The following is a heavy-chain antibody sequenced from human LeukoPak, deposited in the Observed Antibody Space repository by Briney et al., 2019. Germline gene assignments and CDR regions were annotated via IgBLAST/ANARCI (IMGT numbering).Heavy chain of an antibody. Sequence: GGPLRLSCAASGFTFSSYAMSWVRQAPGKGLEWVSAISGSGGSTYYADSVKGRFTISRDNSKNTLYLQMNSLRAEDTAVYYCAKREDIVVVPAAILLSPIDYWGQGTLVTVSS. V-gene: IGHV3-23*01. J-gene: IGHJ4*02. D-gene: IGHD2-2*01. CDR3: AKREDIVVVPAAILLSPIDY. CDR2: ISGSGGST. CDR1: GFTFSSYA.